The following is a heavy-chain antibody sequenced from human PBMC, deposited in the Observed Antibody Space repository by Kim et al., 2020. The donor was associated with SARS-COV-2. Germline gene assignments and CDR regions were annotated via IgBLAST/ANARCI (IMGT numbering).Heavy chain of an antibody. Sequence: GGSLRLSCEASGFTLNNYGVHWVRQVPGKGLEWVAIIRYDGINKYNEDSVKGRFTISRDISKNTVYLQMNSLRAEDTAVYYCVRDGDFKIEYWCQGTLFT. V-gene: IGHV3-30*02. CDR2: IRYDGINK. CDR3: VRDGDFKIEY. CDR1: GFTLNNYG. D-gene: IGHD3-10*01. J-gene: IGHJ4*02.